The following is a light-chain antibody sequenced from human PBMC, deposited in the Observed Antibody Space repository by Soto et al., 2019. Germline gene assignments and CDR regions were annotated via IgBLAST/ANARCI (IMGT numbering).Light chain of an antibody. V-gene: IGKV3-15*01. CDR3: QQYNNWLFT. Sequence: EIVMTQSPATLSVSPGERVTLSCRASQSVSGNLAWYQQKPGQAPRLLIYGASTRATGIPARFSGSGSGTEFTLTISSLQSEDFAVYYCQQYNNWLFTFVGGTRVEIK. CDR2: GAS. J-gene: IGKJ4*01. CDR1: QSVSGN.